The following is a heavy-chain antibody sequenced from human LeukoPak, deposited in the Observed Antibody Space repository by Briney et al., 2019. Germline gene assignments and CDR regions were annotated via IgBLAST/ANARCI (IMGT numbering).Heavy chain of an antibody. J-gene: IGHJ4*02. D-gene: IGHD1-26*01. CDR2: ISGSGGST. CDR3: ARGPSGSYRTIYYFDY. V-gene: IGHV3-23*01. CDR1: GFTFSSYA. Sequence: GGSLRLSCAASGFTFSSYAMSWVRQAPGKGLEWVSAISGSGGSTYYADSVKGRFTISRDNSKNTLYLQMNSLRAEDTAVYYCARGPSGSYRTIYYFDYWGQGTLVTVSS.